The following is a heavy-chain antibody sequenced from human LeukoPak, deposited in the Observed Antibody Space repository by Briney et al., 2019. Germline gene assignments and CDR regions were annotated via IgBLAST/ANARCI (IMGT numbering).Heavy chain of an antibody. CDR1: GFTFSDYY. CDR3: ARGYSSGLAPYYYYGMDV. D-gene: IGHD6-19*01. CDR2: ISSSGSTI. J-gene: IGHJ6*02. Sequence: GGSLRLSCAASGFTFSDYYMSWIRQAPGKGLEWVSYISSSGSTIYYADSVKGRFTISSDNAKNSLYLQMNSLRAEDTAVYYCARGYSSGLAPYYYYGMDVWGQGTTVTVSS. V-gene: IGHV3-11*01.